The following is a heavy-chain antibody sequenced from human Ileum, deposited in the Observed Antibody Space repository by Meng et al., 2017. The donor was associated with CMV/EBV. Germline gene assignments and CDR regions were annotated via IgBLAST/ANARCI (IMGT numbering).Heavy chain of an antibody. D-gene: IGHD2-2*01. V-gene: IGHV3-48*03. CDR3: ARGSDCSSTSCYLTLMMY. CDR2: ISSSGSTI. Sequence: GGSLRLSCAASGFTFSSYEMNWVRQAPGKGLEWVSYISSSGSTIYYADSVKGRFTISRDNAKNSLYLQMNSLRAEDTAVYYCARGSDCSSTSCYLTLMMYWGQGTQVTVSS. CDR1: GFTFSSYE. J-gene: IGHJ4*02.